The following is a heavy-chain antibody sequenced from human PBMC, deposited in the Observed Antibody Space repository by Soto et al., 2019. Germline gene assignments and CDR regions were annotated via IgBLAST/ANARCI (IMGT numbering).Heavy chain of an antibody. Sequence: EALSLTCPVSGASFKNGSYSWTWIRQPPGKGLEWIGYVYHTGGTSYNPSLKSRVSISMDTSKNQFSLNLDSVTAADTAVYFCARDFAYFDSWGQGTLVTVHS. CDR2: VYHTGGT. J-gene: IGHJ4*02. CDR3: ARDFAYFDS. CDR1: GASFKNGSYS. D-gene: IGHD3-3*01. V-gene: IGHV4-61*01.